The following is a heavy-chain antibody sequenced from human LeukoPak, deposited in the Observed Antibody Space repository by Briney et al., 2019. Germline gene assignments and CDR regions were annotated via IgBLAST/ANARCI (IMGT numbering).Heavy chain of an antibody. Sequence: ASVKVSFKASGYTFTGYYMHWVRQAPGQGLEWMGWINPNSGGTNYAQKFQGRVTMTRDTSISTAYMDLSRLRSDDTAVYYCARGGIVHGDYAIQGLNYFDYWGQGPLVTVSS. V-gene: IGHV1-2*02. CDR3: ARGGIVHGDYAIQGLNYFDY. CDR1: GYTFTGYY. J-gene: IGHJ4*02. CDR2: INPNSGGT. D-gene: IGHD4-17*01.